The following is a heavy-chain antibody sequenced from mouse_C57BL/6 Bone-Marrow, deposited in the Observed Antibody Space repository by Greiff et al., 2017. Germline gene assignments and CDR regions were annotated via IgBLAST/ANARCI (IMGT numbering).Heavy chain of an antibody. CDR3: ARAMSTTFFDY. J-gene: IGHJ2*01. CDR2: IDPSDSYT. Sequence: QVQLQQPGAELVRPGTSVKLSCKASGYTFTSYWMHWVKQRPGQGLEWIGVIDPSDSYTNYNQKFKGKATLTVDTSSSTAYMQLSSLTSEDSAVYYCARAMSTTFFDYWGQGTTLTVSS. D-gene: IGHD2-4*01. V-gene: IGHV1-59*01. CDR1: GYTFTSYW.